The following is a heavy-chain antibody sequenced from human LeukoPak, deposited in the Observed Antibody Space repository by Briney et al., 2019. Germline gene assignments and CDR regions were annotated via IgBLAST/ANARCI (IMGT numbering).Heavy chain of an antibody. D-gene: IGHD5-12*01. CDR2: ISYSGNT. Sequence: SETLSLTCTVSGDSISSGGYYWSWIRQHPGTGLEWIGYISYSGNTYYNPSLKSRAAISADTPKNQFSLKLSSTTAADTAVYYCARAPVATPSEFDYWGQGTLVTVSS. CDR1: GDSISSGGYY. CDR3: ARAPVATPSEFDY. V-gene: IGHV4-31*03. J-gene: IGHJ4*02.